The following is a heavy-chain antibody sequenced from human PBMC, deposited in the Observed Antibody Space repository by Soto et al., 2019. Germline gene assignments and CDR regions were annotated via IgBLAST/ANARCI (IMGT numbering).Heavy chain of an antibody. CDR3: ARDATTVTTYYYGMDV. Sequence: GGSLRLSCAASGFTFSDYYMSWIRRAPGKGLEWVSYISSSGSTIYYADSVKGRFTISRDNAKNSLYLQMNSLRAEDTAVYYCARDATTVTTYYYGMDVWGQGTTVTVSS. J-gene: IGHJ6*02. CDR2: ISSSGSTI. CDR1: GFTFSDYY. V-gene: IGHV3-11*01. D-gene: IGHD4-17*01.